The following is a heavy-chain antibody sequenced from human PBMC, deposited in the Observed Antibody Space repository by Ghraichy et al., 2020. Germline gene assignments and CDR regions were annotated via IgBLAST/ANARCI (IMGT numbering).Heavy chain of an antibody. CDR1: GGSISSRSYY. D-gene: IGHD3-22*01. CDR3: AAPYYYDSSGYNSAAVFDI. CDR2: IYYSGNT. J-gene: IGHJ3*02. Sequence: ESLNISCTVSGGSISSRSYYWGWFRQPPGKGLEWIGSIYYSGNTFDNPSLRSRVTISEDTSKNHFSLTLSSVTAADTAVYYCAAPYYYDSSGYNSAAVFDIWGQGTMVTVSS. V-gene: IGHV4-39*02.